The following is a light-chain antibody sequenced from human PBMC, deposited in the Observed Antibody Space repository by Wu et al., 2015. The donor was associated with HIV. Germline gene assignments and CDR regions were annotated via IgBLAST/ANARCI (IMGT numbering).Light chain of an antibody. CDR3: QQRGDWPGVT. V-gene: IGKV3-11*01. CDR2: DAS. J-gene: IGKJ3*01. Sequence: EIVMTQSPATLSVSPGERVTLSCRASQSVSSDLAWYQQRPGQAPRLLIYDASNRATGIPARFSGSGSGTDFTLTISSLEPEDSAVYFCQQRGDWPGVTFGPGPRWRSN. CDR1: QSVSSD.